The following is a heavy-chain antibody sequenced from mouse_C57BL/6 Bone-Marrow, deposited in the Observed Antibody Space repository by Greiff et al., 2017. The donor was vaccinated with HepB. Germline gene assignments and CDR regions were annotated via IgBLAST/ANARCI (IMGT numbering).Heavy chain of an antibody. CDR3: ASSNWDDYAMDY. J-gene: IGHJ4*01. D-gene: IGHD4-1*02. CDR1: GYTFTSYW. V-gene: IGHV1-69*01. CDR2: IDPSDSYT. Sequence: QVQLQQPGAELVMPGASVKLSCKASGYTFTSYWMHWVKQRPGQGLEWIGEIDPSDSYTNYNQKFKGKSTLTVDKSSSTAYMQLSSLTSEDSAVYYCASSNWDDYAMDYGGQGTSVTVSS.